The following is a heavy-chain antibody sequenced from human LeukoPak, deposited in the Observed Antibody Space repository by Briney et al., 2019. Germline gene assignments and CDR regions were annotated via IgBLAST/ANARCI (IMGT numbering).Heavy chain of an antibody. CDR1: GGSISSGDYY. CDR3: ARLPYYYDSSGQKLYYFDY. J-gene: IGHJ4*02. Sequence: SQTLSLTCTVSGGSISSGDYYWSWIRQPPGKGLEWIGYIYYIGSTYYNPSLKSRVTISVDTSKNQFSLKLSSVTAADTAVYYCARLPYYYDSSGQKLYYFDYWGQGTLVTVSS. V-gene: IGHV4-30-4*01. D-gene: IGHD3-22*01. CDR2: IYYIGST.